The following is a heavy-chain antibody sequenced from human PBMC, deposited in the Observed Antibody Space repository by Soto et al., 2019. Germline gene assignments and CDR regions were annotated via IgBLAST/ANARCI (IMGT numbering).Heavy chain of an antibody. CDR3: ARGGGVGVAGSAAFDM. CDR1: GYPVTAYY. CDR2: INPATGAA. V-gene: IGHV1-2*02. Sequence: QLHLVQSGAVVKKPGASVTVSCSASGYPVTAYYMHWVRQAPGRGLEWMGGINPATGAAKYTQTFQGRVNMTRDTATMTVFMDPSGLTSEDTAVFFCARGGGVGVAGSAAFDMWGQGTLVTVSS. D-gene: IGHD3-3*01. J-gene: IGHJ3*02.